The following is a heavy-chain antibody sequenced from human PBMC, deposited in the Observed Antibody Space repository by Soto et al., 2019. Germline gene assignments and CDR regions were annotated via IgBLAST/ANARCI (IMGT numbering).Heavy chain of an antibody. V-gene: IGHV4-30-2*01. CDR2: IFHSGNT. CDR1: AGAMSSGGYS. D-gene: IGHD3-10*01. Sequence: SETLSLTCAVSAGAMSSGGYSWNWIRQPPGKGLEWLGHIFHSGNTNYNPSLKSRVTISVDKSKNQFSLRLSSVTAADTAVYYCAASYQLALEGSWFDPWGQGTLVTVSS. J-gene: IGHJ5*02. CDR3: AASYQLALEGSWFDP.